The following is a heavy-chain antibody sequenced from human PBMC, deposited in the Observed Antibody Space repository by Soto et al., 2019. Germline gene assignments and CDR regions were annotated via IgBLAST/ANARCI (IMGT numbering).Heavy chain of an antibody. CDR2: ISQVGRA. CDR1: GDSFSGYF. J-gene: IGHJ1*01. Sequence: LSLTCDISGDSFSGYFCNWLRQPPGKGLEWMGEISQVGRARYNPSLETRITISVDTSKTQFCLNLTSVTDADTAVYYRARGYGYFRKWGQGSLVTVTS. V-gene: IGHV4-34*01. CDR3: ARGYGYFRK. D-gene: IGHD4-17*01.